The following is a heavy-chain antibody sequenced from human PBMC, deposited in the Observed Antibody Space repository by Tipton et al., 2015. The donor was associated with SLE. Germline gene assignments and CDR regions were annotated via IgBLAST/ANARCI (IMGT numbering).Heavy chain of an antibody. CDR3: ANLYYDFWSGYLQDAFDI. V-gene: IGHV3-23*01. CDR1: GFTFSSYV. Sequence: SLRLSCAASGFTFSSYVMSWVRRAPGKGLEWVSSIRGSGDSTYYADSVKGRFTITRDNSKNTLYLQMNRLGAEDTAVYYCANLYYDFWSGYLQDAFDIWGQGTMVTVSS. D-gene: IGHD3-3*01. CDR2: IRGSGDST. J-gene: IGHJ3*02.